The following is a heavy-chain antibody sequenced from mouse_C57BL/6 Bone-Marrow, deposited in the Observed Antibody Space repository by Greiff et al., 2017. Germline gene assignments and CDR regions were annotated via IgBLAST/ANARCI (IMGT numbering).Heavy chain of an antibody. D-gene: IGHD1-1*01. Sequence: GGSMKLSCVASGFTFSNYWMNWVRQSPEKGLEWVAQIRLKSDNYATHYAESVKGRFTISRDDSKSSVYLQMNNLRAEDTGIYYCTGGSCYYAMDYWGQGTSVTVSS. CDR2: IRLKSDNYAT. CDR3: TGGSCYYAMDY. CDR1: GFTFSNYW. V-gene: IGHV6-3*01. J-gene: IGHJ4*01.